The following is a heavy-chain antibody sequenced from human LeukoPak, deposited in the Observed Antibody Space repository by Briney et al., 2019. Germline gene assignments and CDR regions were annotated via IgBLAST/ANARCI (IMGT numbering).Heavy chain of an antibody. CDR2: IYTSGST. D-gene: IGHD2-2*01. Sequence: SETLTLTCTVSGGSISSGSYYWSWIRQPAGKGLEWIGRIYTSGSTNYNPSLKSRVTISVDTSKNQFSLKLSSVTAADTAVYYCARGPGCSSTSCETPRSFDPWGQGTLVTVSS. J-gene: IGHJ5*02. CDR3: ARGPGCSSTSCETPRSFDP. CDR1: GGSISSGSYY. V-gene: IGHV4-61*02.